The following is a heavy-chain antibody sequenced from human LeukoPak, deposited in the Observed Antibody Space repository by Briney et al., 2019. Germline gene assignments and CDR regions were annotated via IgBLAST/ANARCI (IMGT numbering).Heavy chain of an antibody. D-gene: IGHD6-13*01. CDR2: FYSSGTT. CDR1: GFTVSSKY. Sequence: GGSLRLSCVVSGFTVSSKYMTWVRQAPGKGLEWVSVFYSSGTTNYADSVEGRFIISRDNSKNTLYLQMNSLRAEDTAVYYCASRGEYSSSWYGMDVWGQGTTVTVSS. J-gene: IGHJ6*02. V-gene: IGHV3-53*01. CDR3: ASRGEYSSSWYGMDV.